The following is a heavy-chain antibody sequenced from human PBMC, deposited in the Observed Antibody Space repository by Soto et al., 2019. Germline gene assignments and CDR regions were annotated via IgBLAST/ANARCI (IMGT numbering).Heavy chain of an antibody. CDR1: GGSISGYY. Sequence: QVQLQESGPGLVKPSETLSLTCTVSGGSISGYYWSWIRQPPGKGLEWIGYIYYSGNTNYNPSLKSRVTISVDTSKNQFSLKLSSVTAADTAVYYCARHPYAGDNNWFDPWGQGTLVTVSS. J-gene: IGHJ5*02. CDR2: IYYSGNT. V-gene: IGHV4-59*08. CDR3: ARHPYAGDNNWFDP. D-gene: IGHD3-16*01.